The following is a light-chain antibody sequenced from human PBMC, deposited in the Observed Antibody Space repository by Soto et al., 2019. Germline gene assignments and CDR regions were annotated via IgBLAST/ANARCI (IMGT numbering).Light chain of an antibody. CDR2: GNS. V-gene: IGLV1-40*01. J-gene: IGLJ3*02. CDR3: QSYDSSLRGRV. Sequence: QSVLTQPPSVSGAPGQRVTISCTGSSSNIGAGYDVHWYQQLPGTAPKLLIYGNSNRPSGVPDRFSGSKSGTSASLAITGLQPEDEAEYYCQSYDSSLRGRVFGGGTKLTVL. CDR1: SSNIGAGYD.